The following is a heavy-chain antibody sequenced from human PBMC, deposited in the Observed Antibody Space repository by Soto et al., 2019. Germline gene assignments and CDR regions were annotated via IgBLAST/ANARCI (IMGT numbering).Heavy chain of an antibody. CDR2: IKQDGSEK. V-gene: IGHV3-7*01. D-gene: IGHD3-3*01. CDR3: ARVGSGYYDFWSGGFDY. J-gene: IGHJ4*02. Sequence: GGSLRLSCAASGFTFSSYWMSWVRQAPGKGLEWVANIKQDGSEKYYVDSVKGRFTISRDNAKNSLYLQMNSLRAEDTAVYYCARVGSGYYDFWSGGFDYWGQGTLVTVSS. CDR1: GFTFSSYW.